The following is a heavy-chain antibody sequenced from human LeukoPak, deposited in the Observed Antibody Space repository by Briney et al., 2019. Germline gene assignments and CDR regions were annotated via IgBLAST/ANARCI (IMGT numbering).Heavy chain of an antibody. CDR2: INAGKGSS. D-gene: IGHD6-13*01. J-gene: IGHJ6*02. V-gene: IGHV1-3*01. CDR1: GYTFTSYA. Sequence: GASLKLSCKASGYTFTSYAMHWVRQAPGQRLEWMGGINAGKGSSNYSQKFRGRVPITRDTSASTAYMELSSLRSEDTAVYYCARDPGKYSSSWANYGMVVWGQGTTVTVSS. CDR3: ARDPGKYSSSWANYGMVV.